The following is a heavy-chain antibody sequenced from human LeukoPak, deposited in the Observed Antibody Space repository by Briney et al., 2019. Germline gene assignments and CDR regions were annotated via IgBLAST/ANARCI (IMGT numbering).Heavy chain of an antibody. D-gene: IGHD3-9*01. CDR1: GFIFSDYE. CDR3: ARDNFDLLTGYLARLDP. V-gene: IGHV3-48*03. Sequence: PGGSLRLSCAASGFIFSDYEMNWVRQAPGKGLEWVSYISTGGTTIYYADSVKGRFTISRDNAKNSLYLQMNNLRVEDTAVYYCARDNFDLLTGYLARLDPWGQGTLVTVSS. J-gene: IGHJ5*02. CDR2: ISTGGTTI.